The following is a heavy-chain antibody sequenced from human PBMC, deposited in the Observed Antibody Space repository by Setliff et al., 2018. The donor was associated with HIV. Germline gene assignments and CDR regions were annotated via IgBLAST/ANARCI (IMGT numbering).Heavy chain of an antibody. CDR2: IRSKAYGGTT. J-gene: IGHJ4*02. CDR3: GVGAFEGHSYGWVERYFDY. CDR1: GFTFGDYA. D-gene: IGHD5-18*01. V-gene: IGHV3-49*04. Sequence: PGGSLRLSCTASGFTFGDYAMSWVRQAPGKGLAWVGFIRSKAYGGTTEYAASVKGRFTISRDDSNSIAYLQMSSLTPEDTAVYYCGVGAFEGHSYGWVERYFDYWGQGTLVTVSS.